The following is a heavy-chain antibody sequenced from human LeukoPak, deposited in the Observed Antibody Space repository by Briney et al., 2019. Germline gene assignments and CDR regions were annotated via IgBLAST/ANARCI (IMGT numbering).Heavy chain of an antibody. J-gene: IGHJ3*01. V-gene: IGHV3-23*01. CDR1: GFTFSNYA. Sequence: PGGSLRLSCVASGFTFSNYAMSWVRQAPGKGLEWVSAISGSGGSTYYADSVKGRFTISRDNSKNTLYLQMNSLRAEDTAVYYCAKDIRESVTRGGSRWGQGTMVTVSS. CDR2: ISGSGGST. CDR3: AKDIRESVTRGGSR. D-gene: IGHD4-17*01.